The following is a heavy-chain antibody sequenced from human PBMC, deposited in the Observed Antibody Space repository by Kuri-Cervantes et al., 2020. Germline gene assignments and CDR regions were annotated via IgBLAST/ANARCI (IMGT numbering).Heavy chain of an antibody. CDR1: GFTFSSYS. D-gene: IGHD5-18*01. J-gene: IGHJ6*02. V-gene: IGHV3-7*01. CDR3: ARAMDTVYYYGMDV. CDR2: IKQDGSEK. Sequence: GESLKISCAASGFTFSSYSMNWVRQAPGKGLEWVANIKQDGSEKYYVDSVKGRFTTSRDNAKNSLYLQMNSLRAEDTAVYYCARAMDTVYYYGMDVWGQGTTVTVSS.